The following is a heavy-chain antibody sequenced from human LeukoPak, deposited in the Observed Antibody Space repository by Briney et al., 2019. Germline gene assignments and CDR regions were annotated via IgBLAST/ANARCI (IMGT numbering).Heavy chain of an antibody. D-gene: IGHD3-16*01. J-gene: IGHJ6*02. V-gene: IGHV5-51*01. CDR3: ARHGGPYYYYGMDV. Sequence: ESRRISAKGSGYGGTGYWIGWLRQMPGKGLEWMGIIDPGDSDTRYNPSFQGQVTISSDKSIRTAYLQWSSLKASDTAMYYCARHGGPYYYYGMDVWGQGTTVTVSS. CDR2: IDPGDSDT. CDR1: GYGGTGYW.